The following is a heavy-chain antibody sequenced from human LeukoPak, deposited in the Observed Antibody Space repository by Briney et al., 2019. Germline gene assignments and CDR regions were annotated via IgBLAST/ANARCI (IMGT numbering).Heavy chain of an antibody. V-gene: IGHV4-30-4*08. CDR1: GGSISSGDYY. Sequence: SQTLSLTCTVSGGSISSGDYYWSWIRQPPGKGLELIVYIYYSGSTYYNPSLKHRVTKSVATTNNQFSLKLSSVTAADTAVYYCAAGHRNWFDPWGQGTLVTVSS. CDR2: IYYSGST. CDR3: AAGHRNWFDP. D-gene: IGHD3-16*02. J-gene: IGHJ5*02.